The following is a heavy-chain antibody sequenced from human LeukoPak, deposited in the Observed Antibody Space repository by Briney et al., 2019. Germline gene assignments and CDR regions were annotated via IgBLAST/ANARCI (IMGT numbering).Heavy chain of an antibody. V-gene: IGHV1-8*03. Sequence: ASVKVSRKASGYTFTGYYMHWVRQAPGQGLEWMGWMNPNSGNTGYAQKFQGRVTITRNTSISTAYMELSSLRSEDTAVYYCFLIIAQWSGWYDYWGQGTLVTVSS. D-gene: IGHD6-19*01. CDR2: MNPNSGNT. CDR1: GYTFTGYY. CDR3: FLIIAQWSGWYDY. J-gene: IGHJ4*02.